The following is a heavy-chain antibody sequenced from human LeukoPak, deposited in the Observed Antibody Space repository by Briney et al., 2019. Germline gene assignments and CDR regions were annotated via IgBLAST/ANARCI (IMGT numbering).Heavy chain of an antibody. Sequence: GGSLRLSCAASGFTFSSNWMHWVRQAPGKGLVWVSRSNEDGSTTNYADSVKGRFTISRDNAKNTLYLQMNSLTAEDTAVYYCARGPTVITTYFDYWGQGTLVTVSS. J-gene: IGHJ4*02. CDR3: ARGPTVITTYFDY. V-gene: IGHV3-74*01. CDR1: GFTFSSNW. CDR2: SNEDGSTT. D-gene: IGHD4-17*01.